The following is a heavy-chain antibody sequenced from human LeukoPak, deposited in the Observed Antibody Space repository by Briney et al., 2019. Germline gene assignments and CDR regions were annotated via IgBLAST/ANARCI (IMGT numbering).Heavy chain of an antibody. J-gene: IGHJ4*02. CDR1: GFIFSNYN. V-gene: IGHV3-48*01. D-gene: IGHD5-18*01. CDR2: ISSSSGTI. Sequence: GGSLRLSCAASGFIFSNYNMNWVRQTPGKRLEWLSYISSSSGTIYYADSVKGRFTISGDNAKNSLHLQMNSLRAEDTAVYYCARALGYSYGYAVDYWGQGTRVTVSS. CDR3: ARALGYSYGYAVDY.